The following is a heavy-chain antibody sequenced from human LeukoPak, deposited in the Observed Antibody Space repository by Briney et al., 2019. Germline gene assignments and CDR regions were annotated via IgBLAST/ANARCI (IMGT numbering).Heavy chain of an antibody. V-gene: IGHV5-51*01. D-gene: IGHD3-22*01. CDR1: GYSFSSYW. CDR2: IYPDDSDT. J-gene: IGHJ6*02. Sequence: GESLKISCKGSGYSFSSYWIGWVRQMPGKGLEWMGIIYPDDSDTRYSPSFQGQVTISADKSISTAYLQWSSLKASDTAMYYCARHKGRHYYDSSGYYRSLDYYYYYGMDVWGQGTTVTVSS. CDR3: ARHKGRHYYDSSGYYRSLDYYYYYGMDV.